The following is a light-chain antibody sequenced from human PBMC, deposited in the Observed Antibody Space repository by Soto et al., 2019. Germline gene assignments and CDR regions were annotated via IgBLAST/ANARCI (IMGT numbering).Light chain of an antibody. V-gene: IGKV3-20*01. Sequence: EIVLTQSPGTLSSSPGERATLSCRASQSVSSSYLAWYQQKPGQAPRLLIYGASSRVTGTPDRFSGSGCGTYFTLTISRLEPEDYAVYYCQQYCSSPMYTFGQGTKLEIK. CDR3: QQYCSSPMYT. J-gene: IGKJ2*01. CDR1: QSVSSSY. CDR2: GAS.